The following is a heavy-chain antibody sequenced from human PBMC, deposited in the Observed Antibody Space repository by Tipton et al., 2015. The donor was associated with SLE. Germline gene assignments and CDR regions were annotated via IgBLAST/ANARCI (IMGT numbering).Heavy chain of an antibody. J-gene: IGHJ6*02. Sequence: TLSLTCTVSGDSITTSSYYWAWIRQPPGKGLEWVGSVFYTGSTYYNPSLKSRVTLSADTSENQFSLRLSSVTAADTAVYYCARLNKVGAYYKYYYYYGMDVWGQGTTVTVS. CDR1: GDSITTSSYY. V-gene: IGHV4-39*01. CDR3: ARLNKVGAYYKYYYYYGMDV. D-gene: IGHD1-26*01. CDR2: VFYTGST.